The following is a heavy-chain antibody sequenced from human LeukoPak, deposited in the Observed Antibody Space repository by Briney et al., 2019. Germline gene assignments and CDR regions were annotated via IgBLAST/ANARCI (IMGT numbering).Heavy chain of an antibody. CDR1: GFTFSSYG. CDR3: AKGTIRYCSSTGCYIDY. Sequence: GGSLRLSCAASGFTFSSYGMHGVRQAPGRGLEGVALIQYDGSNKYYADSVKGRFTISRDNSKNTLYLQMNSLRAEDTAVYYCAKGTIRYCSSTGCYIDYWGQGTLVTVSS. V-gene: IGHV3-30*02. CDR2: IQYDGSNK. J-gene: IGHJ4*02. D-gene: IGHD2-2*01.